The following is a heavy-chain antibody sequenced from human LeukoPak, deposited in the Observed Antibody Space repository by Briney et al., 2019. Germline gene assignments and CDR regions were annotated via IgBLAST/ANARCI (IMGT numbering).Heavy chain of an antibody. V-gene: IGHV4-59*08. D-gene: IGHD1-26*01. CDR3: ASSNGNFDY. J-gene: IGHJ4*02. Sequence: SETLSLTCTVSGDSTSNFYWNWIRQSPGKGLEWIGYIYYSGSTNYNPSLKSRVTISVDTSKNQFSLKLSSVTAADTAVYYCASSNGNFDYWGQGTLVTVSS. CDR2: IYYSGST. CDR1: GDSTSNFY.